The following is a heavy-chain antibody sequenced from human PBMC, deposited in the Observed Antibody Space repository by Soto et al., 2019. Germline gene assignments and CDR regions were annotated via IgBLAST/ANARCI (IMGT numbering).Heavy chain of an antibody. V-gene: IGHV4-59*01. D-gene: IGHD6-25*01. CDR1: GGSISSYY. CDR3: ARPRGGSSGWDNWFDP. J-gene: IGHJ5*02. Sequence: QVQLQESGPGLVKPSETLSLPCTVSGGSISSYYWSWIRQPPGKGLEWIGYIYYSGSTNYNPSLKSRVTISVDTSKNQFSLKLSSVTAADTAVYYCARPRGGSSGWDNWFDPWGQGTLVTVSS. CDR2: IYYSGST.